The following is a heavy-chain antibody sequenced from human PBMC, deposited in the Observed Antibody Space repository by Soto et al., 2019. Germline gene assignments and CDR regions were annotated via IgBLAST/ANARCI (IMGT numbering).Heavy chain of an antibody. CDR3: ARTPNGSPRTPGYYMDV. V-gene: IGHV5-51*03. CDR1: GYNFGYHW. J-gene: IGHJ6*03. CDR2: IYPADSDT. Sequence: EVQLEQSGPAVKKPGESLKISCKGSGYNFGYHWIGWVRQLPGKGLEWVGIIYPADSDTRYSPPFEGQVTISADRSINTAYLQWSSLRASDTAIYYCARTPNGSPRTPGYYMDVWGKGTTVSVSS. D-gene: IGHD2-8*01.